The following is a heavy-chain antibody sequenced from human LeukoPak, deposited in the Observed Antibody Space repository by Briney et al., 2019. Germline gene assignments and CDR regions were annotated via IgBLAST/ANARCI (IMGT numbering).Heavy chain of an antibody. CDR3: ARGGNTAMAYNWFDP. D-gene: IGHD5-18*01. Sequence: GASVKVSCKASGYTFTNYYMHWVRQAPGQRLEWMGWINAGNGNTKYSQEFQGRVTITRDTSASTAYMELSSLRSEDMAVYYCARGGNTAMAYNWFDPWGQGTLVTVSS. CDR1: GYTFTNYY. J-gene: IGHJ5*02. V-gene: IGHV1-3*03. CDR2: INAGNGNT.